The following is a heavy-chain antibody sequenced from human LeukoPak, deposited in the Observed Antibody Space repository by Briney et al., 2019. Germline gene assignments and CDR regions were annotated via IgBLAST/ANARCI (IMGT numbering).Heavy chain of an antibody. J-gene: IGHJ3*02. CDR2: IYYSGST. CDR1: GGSISSSSYY. V-gene: IGHV4-39*01. D-gene: IGHD2-2*01. CDR3: AGGRCSSTSCADAFDI. Sequence: SETLSLTCIVSGGSISSSSYYWGWIRQPPGKGLEWIGSIYYSGSTYYNPSLKSRVTISVDTSKNQFSLKLSSVTAADTAVYYCAGGRCSSTSCADAFDIWGQGTMVTVSS.